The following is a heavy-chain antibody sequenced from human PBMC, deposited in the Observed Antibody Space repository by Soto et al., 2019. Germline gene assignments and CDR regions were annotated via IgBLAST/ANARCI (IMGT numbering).Heavy chain of an antibody. CDR3: AKDYGLYRSAATRIDD. D-gene: IGHD6-25*01. CDR1: GFTFDDYA. Sequence: PGGSLRLSCAASGFTFDDYAMHWVRQAPGKGLEWVSGISWNSGSIGYADSVKGRFTISRDNAKNSLYLQMNSLRAEDTALYYCAKDYGLYRSAATRIDDWGRGT. V-gene: IGHV3-9*01. J-gene: IGHJ4*02. CDR2: ISWNSGSI.